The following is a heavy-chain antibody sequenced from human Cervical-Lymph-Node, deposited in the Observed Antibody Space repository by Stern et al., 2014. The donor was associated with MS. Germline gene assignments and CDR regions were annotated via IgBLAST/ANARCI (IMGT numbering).Heavy chain of an antibody. CDR1: GGSVNDGCHY. D-gene: IGHD1-26*01. J-gene: IGHJ4*01. Sequence: VHLVESGPRVVKPSQTLSLSCTVSGGSVNDGCHYWIWIRQHPVKGLEWVGYISYSESTIYSPSLKSRVTISRDTSKNHFSLNMTSVTAADTAMYFCASSGSYARYYFDLWGQGTLVTVSS. CDR3: ASSGSYARYYFDL. V-gene: IGHV4-31*03. CDR2: ISYSEST.